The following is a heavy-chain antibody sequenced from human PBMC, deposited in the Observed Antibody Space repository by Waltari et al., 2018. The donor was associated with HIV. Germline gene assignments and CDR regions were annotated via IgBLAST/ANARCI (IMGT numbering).Heavy chain of an antibody. CDR2: IYSSGST. V-gene: IGHV3-53*01. CDR3: AKRFCSSTTCYIPDAFDI. J-gene: IGHJ3*02. D-gene: IGHD2-2*02. Sequence: EVQLVESGGGLIQPGGSLRLSCAASGFIVSSRYMSWARQAPGKGLEWVSLIYSSGSTQYADSVRGRFTISRDTAKNTLYLQMNSLRAEDTAKYYCAKRFCSSTTCYIPDAFDIWGQGTLVTVSS. CDR1: GFIVSSRY.